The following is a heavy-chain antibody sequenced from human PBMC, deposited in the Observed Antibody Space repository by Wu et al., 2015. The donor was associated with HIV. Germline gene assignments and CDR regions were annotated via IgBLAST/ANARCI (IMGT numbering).Heavy chain of an antibody. D-gene: IGHD3-22*01. CDR2: INPNSGGT. J-gene: IGHJ3*02. CDR1: GYTFTGYY. CDR3: ARETTYYYDSSGPNDAFDY. Sequence: QVQLVQSGAEVKKPGASVKVSCKASGYTFTGYYMHWVRQAPGQGLEWMGWINPNSGGTNYAQKFQGRVTMTRDTSISTAYMELSRLRSDDTAVYYCARETTYYYDSSGPNDAFDYLGPRDKWYTVSS. V-gene: IGHV1-2*02.